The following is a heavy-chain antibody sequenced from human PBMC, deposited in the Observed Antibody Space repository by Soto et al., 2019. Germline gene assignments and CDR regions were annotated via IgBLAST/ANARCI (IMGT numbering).Heavy chain of an antibody. CDR1: GFTFSSYA. Sequence: GGSLRLSCAASGFTFSSYAMHWVRQAPGKGLEWVAVISYDGSNKYYADSVKGRFTISRDNSKNTLYLQMNSLRAEDTAVYYCVSPEYYYDSSGPLGGAFDIWGQGTMVTVSS. CDR2: ISYDGSNK. CDR3: VSPEYYYDSSGPLGGAFDI. J-gene: IGHJ3*02. D-gene: IGHD3-22*01. V-gene: IGHV3-30-3*01.